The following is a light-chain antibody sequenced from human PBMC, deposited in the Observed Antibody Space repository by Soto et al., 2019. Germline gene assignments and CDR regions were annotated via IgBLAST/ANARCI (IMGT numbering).Light chain of an antibody. J-gene: IGKJ4*01. V-gene: IGKV3-20*01. Sequence: EIVLKQSPDTLSLYPGERATLSCRASQSVKNNYLAWYQQKPGQPPRFLIYDASSRATGIPDRFSGSGSGTDVTLPSSRREPGDFAVYYCQQYGSTPLTFCGGTNVYIK. CDR3: QQYGSTPLT. CDR1: QSVKNNY. CDR2: DAS.